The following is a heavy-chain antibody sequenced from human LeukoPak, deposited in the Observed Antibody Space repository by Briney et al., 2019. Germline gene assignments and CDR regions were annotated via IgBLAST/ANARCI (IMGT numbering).Heavy chain of an antibody. D-gene: IGHD3-16*01. CDR3: ASLLGGIVGY. V-gene: IGHV4-39*01. CDR2: IYYSGST. Sequence: SEALSLTCTVSGGSISSSSYYWGWIRQPPGKGLEWIGSIYYSGSTYYNPSLKSRVTISVDTSKNQFSLKLSSVTAADTAVYYCASLLGGIVGYWGQGTLVTVSS. CDR1: GGSISSSSYY. J-gene: IGHJ4*02.